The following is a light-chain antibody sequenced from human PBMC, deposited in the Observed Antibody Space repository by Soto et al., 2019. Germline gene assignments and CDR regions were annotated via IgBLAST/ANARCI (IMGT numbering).Light chain of an antibody. V-gene: IGLV2-14*01. J-gene: IGLJ1*01. CDR3: ASLTTTNFV. CDR1: SSDVGAYNL. CDR2: EVT. Sequence: QSALTQPASVSGSPGQSMTISCTGTSSDVGAYNLVSWYQHLPDKAPKLIISEVTNRPSGVSDRFSGSKSGNTASLTISGLQAEDEADYYCASLTTTNFVFGSGTKVTVL.